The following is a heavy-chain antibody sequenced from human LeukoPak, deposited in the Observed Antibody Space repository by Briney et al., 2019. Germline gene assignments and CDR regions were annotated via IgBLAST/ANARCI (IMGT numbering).Heavy chain of an antibody. Sequence: GGSLRLSCAASGFTFSSCWMHWVRQAPGKGLVWVSRINNDGSTTTYADSVKGRFTISRDNAKNTLYLQMNSLRAEDTAVYYCARGGPGTGKDYWGQGALVTVSS. CDR1: GFTFSSCW. V-gene: IGHV3-74*01. J-gene: IGHJ4*02. D-gene: IGHD1-1*01. CDR2: INNDGSTT. CDR3: ARGGPGTGKDY.